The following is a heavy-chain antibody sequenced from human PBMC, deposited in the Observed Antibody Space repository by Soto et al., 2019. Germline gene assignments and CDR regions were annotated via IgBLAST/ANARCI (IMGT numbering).Heavy chain of an antibody. D-gene: IGHD3-3*01. CDR2: VSYDGYNK. Sequence: QVQLVETGGGVVQPGKSLRLSCAASWFSFSSYSMHWGRQAPGKGLEWVALVSYDGYNKYYADSVKGRFTISRDNSRDTLYLQMNSLRAEDTAVYYCARDSYYDFWSGTRGVYYYYGMDVWGQGTTVTVSS. CDR1: WFSFSSYS. J-gene: IGHJ6*02. V-gene: IGHV3-30*03. CDR3: ARDSYYDFWSGTRGVYYYYGMDV.